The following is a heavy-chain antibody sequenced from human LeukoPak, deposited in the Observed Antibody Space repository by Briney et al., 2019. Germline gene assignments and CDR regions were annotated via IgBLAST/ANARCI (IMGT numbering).Heavy chain of an antibody. CDR1: GFTFSSYA. CDR3: ARILSYDYSILDY. J-gene: IGHJ4*02. D-gene: IGHD4-11*01. V-gene: IGHV3-30-3*01. CDR2: ISYDGSNK. Sequence: QPGGSLRLSCAASGFTFSSYAMHWVRQAPGKGLEWVAVISYDGSNKYYADSVKGRFTISRDNSKNTLYLQMNSLRAEDTAVYYCARILSYDYSILDYWGQGTLVTVSS.